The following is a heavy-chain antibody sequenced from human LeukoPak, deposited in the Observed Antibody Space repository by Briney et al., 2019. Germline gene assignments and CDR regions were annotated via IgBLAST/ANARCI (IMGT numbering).Heavy chain of an antibody. Sequence: SETLSLTCTVSGGSLSSSSYYWGWIRQPPGKGLEWIGRIYYSGSTYYNPALKSRVTISVDTSKNQFSLKLSSVTAADTAVYYCASLYYDFWSGYPKADFDYWGQGTLVTVSS. CDR3: ASLYYDFWSGYPKADFDY. CDR2: IYYSGST. CDR1: GGSLSSSSYY. D-gene: IGHD3-3*01. V-gene: IGHV4-39*01. J-gene: IGHJ4*02.